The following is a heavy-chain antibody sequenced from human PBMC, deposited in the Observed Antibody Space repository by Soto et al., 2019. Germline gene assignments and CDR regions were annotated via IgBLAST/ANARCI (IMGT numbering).Heavy chain of an antibody. Sequence: VQLLESGGGLVQPGGSLSLSCAASGFAFNVYTISWVRQAPGRGLGWVSTINSNGRSTFYADSVKGRFTISRDNSKDTLYLQMNSLRVEDTALYYCAKDGIALTGRDYYYAMDVWGQGTTVTVSS. CDR1: GFAFNVYT. J-gene: IGHJ6*02. V-gene: IGHV3-23*01. CDR3: AKDGIALTGRDYYYAMDV. CDR2: INSNGRST. D-gene: IGHD6-19*01.